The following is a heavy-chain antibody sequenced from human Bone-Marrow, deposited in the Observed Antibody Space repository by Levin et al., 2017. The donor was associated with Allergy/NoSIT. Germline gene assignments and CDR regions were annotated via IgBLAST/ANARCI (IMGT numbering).Heavy chain of an antibody. CDR3: AKLGLDCSGGSCPDY. CDR1: GFTFDDYA. J-gene: IGHJ4*02. V-gene: IGHV3-9*01. CDR2: ISWNSGSI. D-gene: IGHD2-15*01. Sequence: GGSLRLSCAASGFTFDDYAMHWVRQAPGKGLEWVSGISWNSGSIGYADSVKGRFTISRDNAKNSLYLQMNSLRAEDTALYYCAKLGLDCSGGSCPDYWGQGTLVTVSS.